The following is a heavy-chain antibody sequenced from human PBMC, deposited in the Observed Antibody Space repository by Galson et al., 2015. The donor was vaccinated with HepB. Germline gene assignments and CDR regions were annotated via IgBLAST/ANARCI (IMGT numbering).Heavy chain of an antibody. V-gene: IGHV1-2*02. Sequence: SVKVSCKASGYTFTGYYTHWVRQAPGQGLEWMGWTNPNSGGTNYAQKFQGRVTMTRDTSISTAYMELSRLRSDDTAVYYCAGGGGSSWYTYYFDYWGQGTLVTVSS. CDR3: AGGGGSSWYTYYFDY. CDR2: TNPNSGGT. D-gene: IGHD6-13*01. CDR1: GYTFTGYY. J-gene: IGHJ4*02.